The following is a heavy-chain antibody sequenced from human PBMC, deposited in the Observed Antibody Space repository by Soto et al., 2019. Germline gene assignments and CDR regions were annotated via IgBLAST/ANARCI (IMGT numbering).Heavy chain of an antibody. V-gene: IGHV1-69*12. CDR1: GGTFSNYP. D-gene: IGHD5-12*01. CDR3: ARGNHRWLQLWYFDL. J-gene: IGHJ2*01. CDR2: IIPIFGTV. Sequence: QVQLVQSGAEVKKPGSSVKVSCKASGGTFSNYPISWVRQAPGQGLEWMGGIIPIFGTVNYAQKFQGRVTITADESTSTAHIELSSLRSEDTAVYYCARGNHRWLQLWYFDLWGRGTLVTVSS.